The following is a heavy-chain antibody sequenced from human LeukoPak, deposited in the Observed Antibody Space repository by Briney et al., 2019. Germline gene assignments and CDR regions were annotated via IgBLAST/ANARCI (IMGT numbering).Heavy chain of an antibody. Sequence: GGSLRLSCAASGFTFSSYSMNWVRQAPGKGLEWVAVISYDGSNKYYADSVKGRFTISRDNSKNTLYLQMNSLRAEDTAVYYCAYLGATLFGMDVWGQGTTVTVSS. V-gene: IGHV3-30*03. CDR1: GFTFSSYS. CDR2: ISYDGSNK. J-gene: IGHJ6*02. CDR3: AYLGATLFGMDV. D-gene: IGHD1-26*01.